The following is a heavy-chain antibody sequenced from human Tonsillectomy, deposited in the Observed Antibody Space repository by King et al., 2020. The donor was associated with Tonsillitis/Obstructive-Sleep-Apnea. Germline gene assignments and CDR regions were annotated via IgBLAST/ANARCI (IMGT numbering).Heavy chain of an antibody. J-gene: IGHJ2*01. Sequence: QLVQSGAEVKKPGESLEISCQGSGYRFTSYWIAWVRQVPGKGLDWMGIIYPGDSDTRYSPSFQGQVTISADKPIDTAYLQWGSLRASDTAMYYCARLDNTGSSLLFGGHFDLWGRGTLVTVSS. V-gene: IGHV5-51*01. CDR1: GYRFTSYW. CDR2: IYPGDSDT. CDR3: ARLDNTGSSLLFGGHFDL. D-gene: IGHD1-26*01.